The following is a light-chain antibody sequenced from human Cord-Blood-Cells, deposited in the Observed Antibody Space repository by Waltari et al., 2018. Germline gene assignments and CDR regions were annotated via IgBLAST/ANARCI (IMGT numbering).Light chain of an antibody. CDR2: EGS. CDR1: SIDVGSYNL. CDR3: CSYAGSSTYV. V-gene: IGLV2-23*01. J-gene: IGLJ1*01. Sequence: QSALTQPASVSGSPGQSITISCTGTSIDVGSYNLVSWYQQHPGKAPKLMIYEGSKRPSGFSNRFSGSKSGKTASLTISGRQAEDEADYYCCSYAGSSTYVFGTGTKVTVL.